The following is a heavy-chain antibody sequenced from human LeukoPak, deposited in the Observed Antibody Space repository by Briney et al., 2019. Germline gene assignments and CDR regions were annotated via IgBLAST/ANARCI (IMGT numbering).Heavy chain of an antibody. D-gene: IGHD4-17*01. V-gene: IGHV4-34*01. CDR3: ARVSRRYGDDRVYFDY. J-gene: IGHJ4*02. CDR2: INHSGST. CDR1: GGSFSGYY. Sequence: SETLSLTCAVYGGSFSGYYWSWIRQPPGKGLEWIGEINHSGSTNYNPSLKSRVTTSVDTSKNQFYLKLSSVTAADTAVYYCARVSRRYGDDRVYFDYWGQGTLVTVSS.